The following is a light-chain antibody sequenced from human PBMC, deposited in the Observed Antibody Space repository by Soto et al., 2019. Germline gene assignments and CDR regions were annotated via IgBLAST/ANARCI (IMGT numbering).Light chain of an antibody. CDR1: SSDVGGYNY. V-gene: IGLV2-14*01. J-gene: IGLJ1*01. CDR3: SSYTSSSTLLYV. CDR2: DVS. Sequence: QSALTQPASVSGSPGQSITISCTGTSSDVGGYNYVFWYQQHPGKAPKLMIYDVSNRPSGVSNRFSGSKSGNTASLTISGLQAEDEADYYCSSYTSSSTLLYVFXTGTKVTVL.